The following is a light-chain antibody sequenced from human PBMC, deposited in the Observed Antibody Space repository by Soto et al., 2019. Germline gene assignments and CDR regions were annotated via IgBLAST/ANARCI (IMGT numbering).Light chain of an antibody. Sequence: EIVMTQSPATLSVSPGERATLSCRASQSVSGNLAWYQQKPGQAPRLLIYGASTRATGIPARFSGSGSGTEFTLTISSLQAEDFAVYYCPQYNIWPPLTFGGGTKVEIK. J-gene: IGKJ4*01. CDR1: QSVSGN. CDR2: GAS. V-gene: IGKV3-15*01. CDR3: PQYNIWPPLT.